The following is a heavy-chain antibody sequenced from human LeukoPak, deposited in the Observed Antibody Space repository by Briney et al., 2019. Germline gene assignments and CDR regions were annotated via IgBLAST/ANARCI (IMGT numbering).Heavy chain of an antibody. D-gene: IGHD3-10*01. CDR3: ARAVPMARGVNYYDY. J-gene: IGHJ4*02. CDR2: ISYDGSNK. V-gene: IGHV3-30*14. CDR1: GFTFSSYA. Sequence: PGGSLRLSCAASGFTFSSYAMHWVRQAPGKGLEWVAVISYDGSNKYYADSVKGRFTISRENARNSLYLQMNSLRAGDTAVYYCARAVPMARGVNYYDYWGQGTLVTVSS.